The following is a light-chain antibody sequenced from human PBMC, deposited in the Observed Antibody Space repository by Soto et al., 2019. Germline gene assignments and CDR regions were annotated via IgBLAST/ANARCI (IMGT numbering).Light chain of an antibody. V-gene: IGLV2-14*01. Sequence: QSALTQPASVSGSPGQSITISCTGTSSDVGGYYYVSWYQHHPGKAPKLLIYEVTTRPSGISDRFSGSKSGDTASLTISGLQAEDEADYYCASYSSSSTLLFGGGTKLTVL. CDR3: ASYSSSSTLL. CDR1: SSDVGGYYY. J-gene: IGLJ2*01. CDR2: EVT.